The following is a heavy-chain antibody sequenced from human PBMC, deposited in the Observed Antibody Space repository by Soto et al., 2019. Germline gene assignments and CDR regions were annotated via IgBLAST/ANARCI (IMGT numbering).Heavy chain of an antibody. J-gene: IGHJ4*02. Sequence: EVQLVESGGGLVQPGGSLRLSCATSGFNFSTYWVHWVRQAPGKGVVWVSRINSDGTITDYADSVKGRFTISRDNAKKTVYLEMNSLRVDDTAVYYCTRDGGGKYCGGFGNWGQGTLVTVSS. CDR3: TRDGGGKYCGGFGN. V-gene: IGHV3-74*01. CDR2: INSDGTIT. D-gene: IGHD2-21*01. CDR1: GFNFSTYW.